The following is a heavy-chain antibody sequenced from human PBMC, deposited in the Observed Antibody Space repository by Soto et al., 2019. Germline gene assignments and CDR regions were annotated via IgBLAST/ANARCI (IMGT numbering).Heavy chain of an antibody. J-gene: IGHJ5*02. V-gene: IGHV1-46*01. CDR1: GYTFTSYY. CDR3: ATGLVVLPSDTNWFDP. Sequence: GASVKVSCKASGYTFTSYYMHWVRQAPGQGLERMGIINASGGSTSYAQKFQGRVTMTRDTSTSTVYMELRSLRSDDTAVYYCATGLVVLPSDTNWFDPWGQGTLVTVSS. CDR2: INASGGST. D-gene: IGHD2-2*01.